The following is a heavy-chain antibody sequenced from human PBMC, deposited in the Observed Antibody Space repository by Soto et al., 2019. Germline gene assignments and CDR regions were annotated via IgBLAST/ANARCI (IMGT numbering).Heavy chain of an antibody. V-gene: IGHV1-69*01. CDR2: IIPVFGAT. J-gene: IGHJ6*02. Sequence: QVQLVQSGADVKKPGSSVKVSCKASGDTFSRSTFSWARQAPGQGLEWMGGIIPVFGATNYAQKFQGRVSITADESTSTAYMELTSLRSEDTAVYYCARLYSSSAERKMDVWGQGTTVTVSS. D-gene: IGHD6-6*01. CDR1: GDTFSRST. CDR3: ARLYSSSAERKMDV.